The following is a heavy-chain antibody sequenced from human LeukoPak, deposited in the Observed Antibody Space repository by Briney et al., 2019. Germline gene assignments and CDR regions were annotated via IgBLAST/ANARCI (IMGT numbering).Heavy chain of an antibody. D-gene: IGHD6-13*01. J-gene: IGHJ5*02. CDR3: ARVGKAAGEKYNWFDP. CDR1: GYSISSGYY. V-gene: IGHV4-38-2*02. Sequence: SETLSLTCTVSGYSISSGYYWGWIRQPPGKGLEWIGSIYHSGSTYYNPSLKSRVTISVDTSKNQFSLKLSSVTAADTAVYYCARVGKAAGEKYNWFDPWGQGTLVTVSS. CDR2: IYHSGST.